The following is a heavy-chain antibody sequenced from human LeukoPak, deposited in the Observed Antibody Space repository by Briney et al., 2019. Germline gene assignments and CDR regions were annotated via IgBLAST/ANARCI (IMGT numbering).Heavy chain of an antibody. D-gene: IGHD3-3*02. CDR3: ARAFYPGYYSYMAV. CDR2: IYYSGST. Sequence: SEILSLTCTVSGGSISPYYWSWIRQPPGKGLEWIGYIYYSGSTNYNPSLKSRVTISVDTSKNQFSLKLSSVTAADTAVYYCARAFYPGYYSYMAVWGKGTTVTVSS. CDR1: GGSISPYY. J-gene: IGHJ6*03. V-gene: IGHV4-59*01.